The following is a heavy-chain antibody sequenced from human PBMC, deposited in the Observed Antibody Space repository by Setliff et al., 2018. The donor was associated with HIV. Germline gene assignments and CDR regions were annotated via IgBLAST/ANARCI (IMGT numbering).Heavy chain of an antibody. CDR1: GGSFRSAA. CDR2: IIHKLGTT. J-gene: IGHJ4*02. CDR3: ARMQRDNHYGGPDVS. D-gene: IGHD3-10*01. Sequence: SVKVSCKPSGGSFRSAAINWVRQAPGQGPEWMGGIIHKLGTTNSAQRFRGRVAFTADTSTNTASMELTGLRSDDTAIYYCARMQRDNHYGGPDVSWGQGTLVTVSS. V-gene: IGHV1-69*10.